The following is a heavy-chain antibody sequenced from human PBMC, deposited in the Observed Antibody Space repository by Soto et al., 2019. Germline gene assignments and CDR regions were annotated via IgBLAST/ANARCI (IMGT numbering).Heavy chain of an antibody. Sequence: EVQLVESGGGLVQPGGSLRLSCAASGFTFSDHYMDWVRQAPGKGLEWVGRIKNKANSYTTDYAASVKVRFTVSRDDLKNSLYLEMNNLKAEDTALYYCVRVALTHGRVERPFDYWGQGTLVTVSS. V-gene: IGHV3-72*01. D-gene: IGHD2-15*01. CDR1: GFTFSDHY. CDR2: IKNKANSYTT. J-gene: IGHJ4*02. CDR3: VRVALTHGRVERPFDY.